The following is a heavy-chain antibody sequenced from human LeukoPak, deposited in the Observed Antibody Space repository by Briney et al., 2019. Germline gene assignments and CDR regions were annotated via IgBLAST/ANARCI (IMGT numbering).Heavy chain of an antibody. J-gene: IGHJ4*02. CDR3: ANYGTMVRGVIITDY. Sequence: GGSLRLSCAASGFTFSSYAMSWVRQAPGKGLEWVSAISGSGGSTYYADSVKGRFTISRDNSKNTLYLQMNSLRAEDTAVYYCANYGTMVRGVIITDYWGQGTLVTVSS. CDR1: GFTFSSYA. CDR2: ISGSGGST. D-gene: IGHD3-10*01. V-gene: IGHV3-23*01.